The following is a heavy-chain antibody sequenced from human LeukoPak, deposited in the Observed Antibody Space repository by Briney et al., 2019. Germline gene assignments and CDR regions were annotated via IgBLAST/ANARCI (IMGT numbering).Heavy chain of an antibody. CDR1: GGSISSSNYY. J-gene: IGHJ3*02. V-gene: IGHV4-39*07. Sequence: SETLSLTCTVSGGSISSSNYYWGWIRQPPGKGLEWIGSIFYSGNTHYNPSFKSRVTISVDTSKKQFSLKMTSVTAADTAVYYCARDPTTVTKGFDIWGQGTMVTVSS. D-gene: IGHD4-17*01. CDR3: ARDPTTVTKGFDI. CDR2: IFYSGNT.